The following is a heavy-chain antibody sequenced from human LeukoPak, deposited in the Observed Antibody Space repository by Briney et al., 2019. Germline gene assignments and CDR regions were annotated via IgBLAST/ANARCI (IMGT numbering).Heavy chain of an antibody. CDR1: GFTFSNNP. J-gene: IGHJ4*02. Sequence: GGSLRLSCSASGFTFSNNPMNWVRQAAGKGLEWVSTISESGSGTYYADSVKGRFTISRDNSKDTLYLHMNSLRAEDTALYYCAKGFGSSNWNEDYWGQGTLVTVSS. CDR3: AKGFGSSNWNEDY. V-gene: IGHV3-23*01. CDR2: ISESGSGT. D-gene: IGHD1-20*01.